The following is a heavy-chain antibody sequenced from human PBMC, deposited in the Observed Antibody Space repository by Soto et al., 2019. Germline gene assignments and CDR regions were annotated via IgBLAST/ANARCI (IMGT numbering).Heavy chain of an antibody. Sequence: QVQLQESGPGLVKPSQTLSLTCSVSGGSISTGVWYWSWVREHPGKGLAGIGDIYYRGTTSYNPSLGSRVTMSRDTSKNQVSLKVNSVTAADTAVYYCARVSAGGTRWFDSWGQGIRVTVSS. V-gene: IGHV4-31*03. CDR2: IYYRGTT. J-gene: IGHJ5*01. CDR1: GGSISTGVWY. D-gene: IGHD6-13*01. CDR3: ARVSAGGTRWFDS.